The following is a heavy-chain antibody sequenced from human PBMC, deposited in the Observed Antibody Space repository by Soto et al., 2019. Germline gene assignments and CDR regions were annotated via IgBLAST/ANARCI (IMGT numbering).Heavy chain of an antibody. Sequence: ASVKVSCKASGGTFSSYAISWVRQAPGQGLEWMGGIIPIFGTANYAQKFQGRVTITADESTSTAYMELSSLRSEDTAVYYCARDTDTYDSSGYHLFDYWGQGTLVTVSS. D-gene: IGHD3-22*01. CDR1: GGTFSSYA. CDR2: IIPIFGTA. V-gene: IGHV1-69*13. J-gene: IGHJ4*02. CDR3: ARDTDTYDSSGYHLFDY.